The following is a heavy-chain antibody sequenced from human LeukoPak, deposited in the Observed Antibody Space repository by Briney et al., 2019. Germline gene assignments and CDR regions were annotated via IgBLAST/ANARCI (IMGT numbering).Heavy chain of an antibody. V-gene: IGHV3-30-3*01. CDR1: GFTFSSYA. CDR3: ARVLEYSGSYAGDY. J-gene: IGHJ4*02. Sequence: PGRSLRLSCAASGFTFSSYAMHWVRQAPGKGLEWVAVISYDGSNKYYADSVKGRFTISRDNSKNTLYLQMNSLRAEDTAVYYCARVLEYSGSYAGDYWGQGTLVTVSS. CDR2: ISYDGSNK. D-gene: IGHD1-26*01.